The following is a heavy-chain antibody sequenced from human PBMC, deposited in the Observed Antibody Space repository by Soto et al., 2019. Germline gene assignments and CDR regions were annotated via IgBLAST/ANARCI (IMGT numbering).Heavy chain of an antibody. D-gene: IGHD6-19*01. Sequence: ASVKVSCKVSGYTLTELSMHWVRQAPGKGLEWMGGFDPEDGETIYAQKFQGRVTMTEDTSTDTAYMELSSLRSEDTAVYYCATGGPLAGVIDYWGQGTLVTVSS. J-gene: IGHJ4*02. CDR2: FDPEDGET. CDR1: GYTLTELS. V-gene: IGHV1-24*01. CDR3: ATGGPLAGVIDY.